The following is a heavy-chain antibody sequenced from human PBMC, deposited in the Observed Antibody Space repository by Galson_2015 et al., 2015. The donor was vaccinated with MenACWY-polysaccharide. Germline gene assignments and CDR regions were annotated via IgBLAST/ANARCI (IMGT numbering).Heavy chain of an antibody. J-gene: IGHJ4*02. CDR2: ISGDGGST. Sequence: SLRLSCAASGFTFDDYAMHWVRQAPGKGLEWVSLISGDGGSTYYADSVKGRFTISRDNSKNSLYLQMNSLRTEDTALYYCAKDYWGTVVTAVGYYWGQGTLVTVSS. D-gene: IGHD4-23*01. V-gene: IGHV3-43*02. CDR1: GFTFDDYA. CDR3: AKDYWGTVVTAVGYY.